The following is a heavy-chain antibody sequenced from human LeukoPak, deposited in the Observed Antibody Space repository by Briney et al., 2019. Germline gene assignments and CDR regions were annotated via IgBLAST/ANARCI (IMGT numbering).Heavy chain of an antibody. CDR3: ARDSKTYYYDL. D-gene: IGHD3-22*01. CDR1: GFTVSSNY. V-gene: IGHV3-53*01. CDR2: IYSGGST. Sequence: QPGGSLRLSCAASGFTVSSNYMSWVRQAPGKGPEWVSVIYSGGSTYYADSVKGRFTISRDNSRNTLYLQMNSLRVEDTAVYYCARDSKTYYYDLWGQGALVTVSS. J-gene: IGHJ4*02.